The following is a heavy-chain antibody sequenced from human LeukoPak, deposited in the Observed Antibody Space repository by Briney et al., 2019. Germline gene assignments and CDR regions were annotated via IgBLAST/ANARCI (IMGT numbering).Heavy chain of an antibody. J-gene: IGHJ6*03. CDR2: ISWDGGST. Sequence: GGSLRLSCAASGFTFDDYAMHWVRQAPGKGLECVSLISWDGGSTYYADSVKGRFTISRDNSKNSLYLQMNSLRAEDTALYYCAKDCSSTSCPHYYMDVWGKGTTVTVSS. CDR3: AKDCSSTSCPHYYMDV. CDR1: GFTFDDYA. D-gene: IGHD2-2*01. V-gene: IGHV3-43D*04.